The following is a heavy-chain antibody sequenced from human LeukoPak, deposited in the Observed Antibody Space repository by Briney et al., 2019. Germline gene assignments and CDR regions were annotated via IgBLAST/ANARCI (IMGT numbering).Heavy chain of an antibody. V-gene: IGHV4-34*01. CDR1: GGSFSGYY. Sequence: SETLSLTCAVYGGSFSGYYWSWIRQPPGKGLEWIGEINHSGSTNYNPSLKSRVTISVDTSKNQFSLKLSAVTAAGTAVYYCARVDYGDPNWFDPWGQGTLVTVSS. J-gene: IGHJ5*02. CDR2: INHSGST. CDR3: ARVDYGDPNWFDP. D-gene: IGHD4-17*01.